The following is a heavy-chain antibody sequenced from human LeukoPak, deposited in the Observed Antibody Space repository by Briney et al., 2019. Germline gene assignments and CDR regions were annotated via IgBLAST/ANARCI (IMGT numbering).Heavy chain of an antibody. CDR1: GFTFSDYY. CDR2: ISSSSSYT. CDR3: ARVVDCSGGSCFMFPDY. D-gene: IGHD2-15*01. J-gene: IGHJ4*02. V-gene: IGHV3-11*06. Sequence: GGSLRLSCAASGFTFSDYYMSWIRQAPGKGLEWVSYISSSSSYTNYADSVKGRFTISRDNAKNSLYLQMNSLRAEDTAVYYCARVVDCSGGSCFMFPDYWGREPWSPSPQ.